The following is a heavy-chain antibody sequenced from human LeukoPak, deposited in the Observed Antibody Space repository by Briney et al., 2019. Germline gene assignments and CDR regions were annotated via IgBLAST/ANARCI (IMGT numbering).Heavy chain of an antibody. CDR3: ARVPTTVTTVYFDY. J-gene: IGHJ4*02. CDR2: IYSGGST. D-gene: IGHD4-17*01. Sequence: GGSLRLSCAASGFTVSSNYMSWVRQAPGKGLEWVSVIYSGGSTYYADSVKGRFTISRDNSKNTLYLQMNSLRAEDTAVYYCARVPTTVTTVYFDYWGQGTWSPSPQ. CDR1: GFTVSSNY. V-gene: IGHV3-53*01.